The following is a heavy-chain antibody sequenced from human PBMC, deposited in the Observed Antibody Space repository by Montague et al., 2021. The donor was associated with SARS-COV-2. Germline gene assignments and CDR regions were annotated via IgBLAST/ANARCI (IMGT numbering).Heavy chain of an antibody. J-gene: IGHJ6*02. V-gene: IGHV6-1*01. CDR2: TYYRSKWYN. Sequence: CAISGDSVSRNSAAWNWIRQSPSRGLEWLGRTYYRSKWYNDYAVSVKSRITINPDTSKNHVVLTMTNMDPVDTGTYYCARSGQPAGNYAPLGYYGLDVWGRGTTVIVSS. CDR1: GDSVSRNSAA. CDR3: ARSGQPAGNYAPLGYYGLDV. D-gene: IGHD6-19*01.